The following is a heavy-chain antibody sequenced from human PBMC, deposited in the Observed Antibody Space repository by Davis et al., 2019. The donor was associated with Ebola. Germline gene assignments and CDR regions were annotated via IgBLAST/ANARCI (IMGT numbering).Heavy chain of an antibody. CDR2: IYYSGST. Sequence: MPGGSLRLSCTVSGGSISSSSYYWGWIRQPPGKGLEWIGSIYYSGSTYYNPSLKSRVTISVDTSKNQFSLKLSSVTAADTAVYYCARHPDPHYSGYDWWFDPWGQGTLVTVSS. CDR1: GGSISSSSYY. V-gene: IGHV4-39*01. D-gene: IGHD5-12*01. CDR3: ARHPDPHYSGYDWWFDP. J-gene: IGHJ5*02.